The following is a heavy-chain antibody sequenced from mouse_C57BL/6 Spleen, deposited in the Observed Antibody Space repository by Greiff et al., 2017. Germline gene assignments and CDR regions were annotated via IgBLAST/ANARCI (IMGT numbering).Heavy chain of an antibody. J-gene: IGHJ3*01. CDR1: GFSLTSSG. CDR3: AKVGYGYDGFAY. Sequence: QVQLQQSGPGLVAPSQSLSITCTVPGFSLTSSGVSWVRQPPGKGLGWLGVIWGDGSAHYPLALISRLSISKDNSKSQVFLKLNSLQTEDTATYYCAKVGYGYDGFAYWAKGLWSLSLQ. V-gene: IGHV2-3*01. D-gene: IGHD2-2*01. CDR2: IWGDGSA.